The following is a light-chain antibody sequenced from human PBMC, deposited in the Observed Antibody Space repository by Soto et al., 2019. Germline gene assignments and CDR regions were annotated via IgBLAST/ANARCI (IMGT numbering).Light chain of an antibody. CDR3: LQADSFPRT. V-gene: IGKV1D-12*01. CDR2: AAS. Sequence: DIQMTQSPSSVSASVGDRVTITCRASQAISTWLAWYQQKPGKAPKLLIYAASNLQTGVPSRFSGSGSGTDFTLTISSRRPEDSATYYCLQADSFPRTFGQGTNVELK. J-gene: IGKJ1*01. CDR1: QAISTW.